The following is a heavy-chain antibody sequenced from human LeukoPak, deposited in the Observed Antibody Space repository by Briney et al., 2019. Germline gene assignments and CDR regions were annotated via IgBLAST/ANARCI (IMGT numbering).Heavy chain of an antibody. J-gene: IGHJ6*02. CDR3: ARDYGMDV. CDR1: GGTFSSYA. Sequence: ASVKVSCKASGGTFSSYAISWVRQAPGQGLEWMGRIIPILGIANYAQKFQGRVTITADKSTSTAYMELSSLRPDDTAVYYCARDYGMDVWGQGTTVTVSS. CDR2: IIPILGIA. V-gene: IGHV1-69*04.